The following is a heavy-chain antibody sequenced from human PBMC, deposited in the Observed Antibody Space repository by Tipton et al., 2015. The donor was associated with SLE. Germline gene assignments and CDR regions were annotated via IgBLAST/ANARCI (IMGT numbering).Heavy chain of an antibody. CDR3: ATEGSGWSHYMDV. D-gene: IGHD6-19*01. Sequence: TLSLTCTVSGGSISSHYWTWIRQPPGKGLEWIGYIYYSGSTNYNPSLKSRVTISVDTSKNQFSLKLTSVTTADTAVYYCATEGSGWSHYMDVWGKGTTVTVSS. CDR1: GGSISSHY. CDR2: IYYSGST. V-gene: IGHV4-59*11. J-gene: IGHJ6*03.